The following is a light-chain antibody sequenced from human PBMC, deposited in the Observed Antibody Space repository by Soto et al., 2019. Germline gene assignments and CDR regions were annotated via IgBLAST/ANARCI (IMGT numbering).Light chain of an antibody. CDR2: DVS. J-gene: IGLJ2*01. Sequence: QSARTQPASVSRSPGQSITISCTGSSSDIGDYKYVSWYKQHPGKAPKLMIYDVSNRPSGVSNRFSGSKSGNTASLTISGLQAEDESDYYCSSYTSTNFVIFGGGTKLTLL. V-gene: IGLV2-14*01. CDR3: SSYTSTNFVI. CDR1: SSDIGDYKY.